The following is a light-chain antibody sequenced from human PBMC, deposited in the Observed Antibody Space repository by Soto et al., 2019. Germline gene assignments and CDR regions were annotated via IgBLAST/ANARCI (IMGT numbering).Light chain of an antibody. J-gene: IGLJ1*01. V-gene: IGLV1-44*01. CDR3: AAWDDSLDGTI. CDR1: SSNIGSNS. Sequence: QSVLTQPPSAAGTPGQSVTISCSGSSSNIGSNSVNWYQQFPGTAPKLLIYNNHQRPSGVPDRFSGSKSGTSASLAISGLQSEDESDYYCAAWDDSLDGTIFGTGTKVTVL. CDR2: NNH.